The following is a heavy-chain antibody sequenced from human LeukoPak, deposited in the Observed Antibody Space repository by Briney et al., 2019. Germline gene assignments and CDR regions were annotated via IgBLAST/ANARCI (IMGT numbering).Heavy chain of an antibody. J-gene: IGHJ4*02. CDR3: AKGSGRGYCTSTSCYYFDY. D-gene: IGHD2-2*01. V-gene: IGHV3-23*01. CDR2: ISGSGGST. Sequence: QTGGSLRLSCAASGFTFSSYDMNWVRQAPGKGLEWVSVISGSGGSTYYADSVKGRFTISRDNSKNTVYLQMDSLRAEDTAVYYCAKGSGRGYCTSTSCYYFDYWGQGTLVTVSS. CDR1: GFTFSSYD.